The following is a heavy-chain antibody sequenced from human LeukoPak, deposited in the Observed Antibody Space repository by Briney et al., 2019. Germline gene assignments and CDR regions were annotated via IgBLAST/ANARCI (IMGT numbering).Heavy chain of an antibody. D-gene: IGHD4/OR15-4a*01. J-gene: IGHJ4*02. CDR2: INHGGST. CDR3: AREGRMSMGIEY. CDR1: GGSLSGYY. V-gene: IGHV4-34*01. Sequence: SETLSLTCAVYGGSLSGYYWSWIRQSPGKGLEWIGEINHGGSTNYNPSLKSRVTMSVDTSKNHFSLKLSSVTATDTAVYFCAREGRMSMGIEYWGQGTLVTVSS.